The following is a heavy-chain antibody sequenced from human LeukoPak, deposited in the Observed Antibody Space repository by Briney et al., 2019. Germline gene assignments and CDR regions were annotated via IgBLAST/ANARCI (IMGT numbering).Heavy chain of an antibody. Sequence: SETLSLTCTVSGGSISSSSYYWGWIRQPPGKGLEWIGSIYYSGSTYYNPPLKSRVTISVDTSKNQFSLRLSSVTAADTAVYYCARNDAFDIWGQGTMVTVSS. CDR2: IYYSGST. J-gene: IGHJ3*02. CDR1: GGSISSSSYY. V-gene: IGHV4-39*01. CDR3: ARNDAFDI.